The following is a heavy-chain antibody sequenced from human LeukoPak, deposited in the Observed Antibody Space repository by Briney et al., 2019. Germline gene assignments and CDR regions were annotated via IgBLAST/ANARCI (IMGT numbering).Heavy chain of an antibody. CDR2: LNSGGSII. D-gene: IGHD3-3*01. Sequence: GGSLRLSCTASGFPFSKYWMHWVRQAPGKGLVWVSRLNSGGSIINYADSVKGRFTISRDNSKNTLYLQMNSLRAEDTAVYYCARGSAEYYNFWSGLPDYWGQGTLVTVSS. CDR1: GFPFSKYW. J-gene: IGHJ4*02. V-gene: IGHV3-74*01. CDR3: ARGSAEYYNFWSGLPDY.